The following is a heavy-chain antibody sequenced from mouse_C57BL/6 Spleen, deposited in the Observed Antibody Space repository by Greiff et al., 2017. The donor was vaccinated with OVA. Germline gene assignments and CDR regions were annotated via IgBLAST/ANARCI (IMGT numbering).Heavy chain of an antibody. CDR3: TTAYYGNFWFAY. V-gene: IGHV14-4*01. Sequence: EVQLQQSGAELVRPGASVKLSCTASGFNIKDDYMHWVKQRPEQGLEWIGRIDPGNGGTEYAAKFQGKATITAATSYNTAYLQLSSLTSEDTAVYDSTTAYYGNFWFAYWGQGTLVTVSA. D-gene: IGHD2-10*01. CDR1: GFNIKDDY. CDR2: IDPGNGGT. J-gene: IGHJ3*01.